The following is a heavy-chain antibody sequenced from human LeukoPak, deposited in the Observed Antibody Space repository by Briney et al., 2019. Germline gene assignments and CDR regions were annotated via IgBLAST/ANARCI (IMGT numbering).Heavy chain of an antibody. CDR2: INPSGGST. D-gene: IGHD2-15*01. CDR3: ARVLLGYCSGGSCPYGMDV. Sequence: ASVKVSCKASGYTFTSYYMHWVRQAPGQGLEWMGIINPSGGSTSYAQKFQGRVTMTRDTSTSTVYMELSSLRSEDTAVYYCARVLLGYCSGGSCPYGMDVWGQGTTVTVSS. J-gene: IGHJ6*02. V-gene: IGHV1-46*01. CDR1: GYTFTSYY.